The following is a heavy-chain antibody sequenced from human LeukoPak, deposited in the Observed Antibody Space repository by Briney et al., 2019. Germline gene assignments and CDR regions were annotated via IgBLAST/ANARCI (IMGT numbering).Heavy chain of an antibody. CDR2: IYYSGST. D-gene: IGHD3-3*01. V-gene: IGHV4-59*01. CDR3: ARATTYYDFWSGPPGIKNGMDV. Sequence: SETLSLTCTVSGGSISSYYWSWIRQPPGKGLEWIGYIYYSGSTNYNPSLKSRVTISVDTSKNQFSLKLSSVTAADTAVYYCARATTYYDFWSGPPGIKNGMDVWGQGTTVTVSS. CDR1: GGSISSYY. J-gene: IGHJ6*02.